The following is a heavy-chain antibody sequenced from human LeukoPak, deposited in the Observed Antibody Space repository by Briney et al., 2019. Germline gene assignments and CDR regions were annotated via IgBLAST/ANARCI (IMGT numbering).Heavy chain of an antibody. CDR3: ARGGMGIQLWPFDY. CDR1: GYTFTSYL. CDR2: MNPSGGST. Sequence: GASVKVSCKASGYTFTSYLLQWVRQAPGQGIEWMGIMNPSGGSTSYAQKFQGRVTMTRDTSTSTLYMELTSLTSEDTAVYYCARGGMGIQLWPFDYWGQGTLVTVSS. J-gene: IGHJ4*02. D-gene: IGHD5-18*01. V-gene: IGHV1-46*01.